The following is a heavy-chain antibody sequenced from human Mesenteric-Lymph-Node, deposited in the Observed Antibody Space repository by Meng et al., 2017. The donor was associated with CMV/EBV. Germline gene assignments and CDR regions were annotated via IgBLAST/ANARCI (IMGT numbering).Heavy chain of an antibody. V-gene: IGHV3-66*02. CDR3: GRDPRLRYYGTDV. J-gene: IGHJ6*02. D-gene: IGHD2-21*02. CDR1: GFTFDDYA. CDR2: IYSDERT. Sequence: GGSLRLSCAASGFTFDDYAMHWVRQAPGKGLEWVSVIYSDERTNYADSVKGRFTISRDTSKDTLYLHMNNLRVEDTAVYYCGRDPRLRYYGTDVWGRGTTVTVSS.